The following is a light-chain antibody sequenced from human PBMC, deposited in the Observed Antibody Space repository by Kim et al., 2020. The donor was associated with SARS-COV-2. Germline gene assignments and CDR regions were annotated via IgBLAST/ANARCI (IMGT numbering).Light chain of an antibody. Sequence: LSPGERATLSCRASQSFSDYLAWYQQKPGQAPRLLIYDASTRATGIPARFSGGGSGTEFTLTISSLESEDFAVYYCQQYSNWPRTFGQGTKVDIK. CDR1: QSFSDY. CDR2: DAS. V-gene: IGKV3-11*01. J-gene: IGKJ1*01. CDR3: QQYSNWPRT.